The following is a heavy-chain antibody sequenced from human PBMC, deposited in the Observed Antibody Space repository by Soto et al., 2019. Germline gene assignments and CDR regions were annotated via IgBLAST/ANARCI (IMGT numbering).Heavy chain of an antibody. J-gene: IGHJ6*03. CDR3: ARLDRPPGDYYYYMDV. CDR2: IYYSGST. D-gene: IGHD6-6*01. Sequence: PSETLSLTSTVSGGSISSYYWSWIRQPPGKGLEWIGYIYYSGSTNYNPSLKSRVTISVDTSKNQFSLKLSSVTAADTAVYYCARLDRPPGDYYYYMDVWGKGTTVTVSS. CDR1: GGSISSYY. V-gene: IGHV4-59*08.